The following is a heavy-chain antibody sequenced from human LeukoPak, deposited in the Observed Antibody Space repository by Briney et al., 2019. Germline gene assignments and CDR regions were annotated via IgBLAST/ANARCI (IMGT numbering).Heavy chain of an antibody. J-gene: IGHJ5*02. CDR1: GGSISSYY. CDR3: ARETYYYDSSAGSWFDP. CDR2: IYYSGST. D-gene: IGHD3-22*01. Sequence: SESLSLTCTVSGGSISSYYWSWIRQPPGKGLEWIGCIYYSGSTNYNPSPKSRVTISVDTSKNQFSLKLSSVTAADTAVYYCARETYYYDSSAGSWFDPWGQGTLVTVSS. V-gene: IGHV4-59*01.